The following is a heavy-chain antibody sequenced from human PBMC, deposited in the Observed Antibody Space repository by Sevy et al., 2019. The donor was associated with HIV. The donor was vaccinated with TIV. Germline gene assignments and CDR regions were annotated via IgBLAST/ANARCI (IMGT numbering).Heavy chain of an antibody. CDR3: AKNLVWDDGSSPIDY. CDR2: ISSRSSYI. J-gene: IGHJ4*02. Sequence: GGSLRLSCAASGFTFSSNTMNWVRQAPGKGQEWVSSISSRSSYIYYTDSVKGRFITSRDDAKNSLYLDMHSLRVEDTAVYYCAKNLVWDDGSSPIDYWGQGTPVTVSS. D-gene: IGHD1-1*01. V-gene: IGHV3-21*01. CDR1: GFTFSSNT.